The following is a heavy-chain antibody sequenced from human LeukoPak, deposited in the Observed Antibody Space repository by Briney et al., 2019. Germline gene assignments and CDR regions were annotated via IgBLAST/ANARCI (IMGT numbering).Heavy chain of an antibody. V-gene: IGHV3-23*01. CDR2: ISGSRGST. Sequence: GGSLRLSCAASGFTFSSFAMSWVRQAPGKGLEWVSAISGSRGSTYYADSVKGRFTISRDNSKNTLYLQINSLRAEDTAVYYCAKDEGGCSSTSCYYDWFDPWGQGTLVTVSS. CDR1: GFTFSSFA. CDR3: AKDEGGCSSTSCYYDWFDP. D-gene: IGHD2-2*01. J-gene: IGHJ5*02.